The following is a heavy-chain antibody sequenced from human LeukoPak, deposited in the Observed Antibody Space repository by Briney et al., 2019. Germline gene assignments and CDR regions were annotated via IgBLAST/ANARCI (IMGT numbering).Heavy chain of an antibody. CDR3: ARDIQQWLDRDAFDI. Sequence: SETLSLTCTVSGGSISSYYWSWIRQPAGKGLEWIGRIYTSGSTNYNPSLKSRVTMSVDTSKNQFSLKLSSVTAADKAVYYCARDIQQWLDRDAFDIWGQGTMVTVSS. CDR2: IYTSGST. V-gene: IGHV4-4*07. D-gene: IGHD6-19*01. CDR1: GGSISSYY. J-gene: IGHJ3*02.